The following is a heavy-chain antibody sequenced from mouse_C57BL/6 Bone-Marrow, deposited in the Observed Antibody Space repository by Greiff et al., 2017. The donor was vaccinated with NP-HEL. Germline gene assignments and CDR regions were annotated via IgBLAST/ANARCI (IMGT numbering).Heavy chain of an antibody. CDR2: IDPSDSET. Sequence: QVQLQQPGAELVRPGSSVKLSCKASGYTFTSYWMHWVKQRPIQGLEWIGNIDPSDSETHYNQKFKDKATLTVDKSSSTAYMQLSSLTSEDSAVYYCARQALLLRPWYFDVWGTGTTVTVSS. V-gene: IGHV1-52*01. D-gene: IGHD1-1*01. CDR1: GYTFTSYW. CDR3: ARQALLLRPWYFDV. J-gene: IGHJ1*03.